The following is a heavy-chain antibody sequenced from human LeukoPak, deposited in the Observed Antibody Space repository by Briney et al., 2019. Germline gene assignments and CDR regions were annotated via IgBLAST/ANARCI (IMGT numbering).Heavy chain of an antibody. CDR1: GFTFSDYY. V-gene: IGHV3-11*01. J-gene: IGHJ4*02. CDR3: AKGSISVAAAGRIDY. CDR2: ISSGGNTL. Sequence: PGGSLRLPCAASGFTFSDYYMNWIRQAPGKGLEWVSYISSGGNTLYYADSVKGRFTISRDNAKNSLYLQMNSLRAEDTAVYYCAKGSISVAAAGRIDYWGQGTLVTVSS. D-gene: IGHD6-13*01.